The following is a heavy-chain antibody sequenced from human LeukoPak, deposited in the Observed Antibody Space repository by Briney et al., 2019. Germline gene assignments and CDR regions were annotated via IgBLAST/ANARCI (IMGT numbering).Heavy chain of an antibody. J-gene: IGHJ2*01. Sequence: GESLKISCKGSGYSFTNYWIGWVRQMPGKGLEWMGIIYPGDSDTRYSPSFQGQVTISADKSISTAYLQWSSLKASDTAMYYCASRYCSGGSCYSNWYFDLWGRGTLVTVSS. CDR1: GYSFTNYW. V-gene: IGHV5-51*01. CDR3: ASRYCSGGSCYSNWYFDL. D-gene: IGHD2-15*01. CDR2: IYPGDSDT.